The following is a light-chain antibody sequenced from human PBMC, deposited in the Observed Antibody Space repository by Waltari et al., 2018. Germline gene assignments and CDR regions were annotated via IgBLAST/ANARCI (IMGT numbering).Light chain of an antibody. Sequence: SSELTQDPAVSVAMGQTVRITCQGDSLRSYYASWYQQRPGPAPILVLFDKHNLPPGVPDRFSGSSSQNTGSLTITGVQAEDEASYYCHSRDASGVAGSFGGGTKLTVL. J-gene: IGLJ2*01. CDR1: SLRSYY. CDR2: DKH. V-gene: IGLV3-19*01. CDR3: HSRDASGVAGS.